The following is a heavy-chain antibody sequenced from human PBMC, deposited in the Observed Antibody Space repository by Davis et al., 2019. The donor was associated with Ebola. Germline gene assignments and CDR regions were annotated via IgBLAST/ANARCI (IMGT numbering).Heavy chain of an antibody. CDR3: SRHVGRHNYGYIDY. D-gene: IGHD5-18*01. J-gene: IGHJ4*02. CDR2: IYPGDSDT. CDR1: GFTFTNYW. Sequence: GESLKISCKASGFTFTNYWIGWVRQMPGKGLEWMGIIYPGDSDTRYSPSFQGQVTISADKSISTAYLQWYSLKASDTAVYYCSRHVGRHNYGYIDYWGQGTLVTVSS. V-gene: IGHV5-51*01.